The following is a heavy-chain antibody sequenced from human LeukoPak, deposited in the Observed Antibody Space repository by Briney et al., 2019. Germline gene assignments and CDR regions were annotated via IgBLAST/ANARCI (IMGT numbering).Heavy chain of an antibody. CDR3: ALAEYSSSSGYYYYYMDV. CDR2: ISAYNGNT. CDR1: GYTFTSYG. D-gene: IGHD6-6*01. J-gene: IGHJ6*03. Sequence: ASVKVSCKASGYTFTSYGISWVRQAPGQGLEWMGWISAYNGNTNYAQKLQGRVTMTTDTSTSTAYMELRSLRSDDTAVYYCALAEYSSSSGYYYYYMDVWGKGTTVTVSS. V-gene: IGHV1-18*01.